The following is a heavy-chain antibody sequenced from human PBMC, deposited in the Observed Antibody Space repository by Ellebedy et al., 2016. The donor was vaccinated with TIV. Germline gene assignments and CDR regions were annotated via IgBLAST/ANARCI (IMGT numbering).Heavy chain of an antibody. CDR2: IYSGGST. D-gene: IGHD4-17*01. CDR1: GFTVSSNY. Sequence: GESLKISXAASGFTVSSNYMSWVRQAPGKGLEWVSVIYSGGSTYYADSVKGRFTISRHNSKNTLYLQMNSLRAEDTAVYYCARGDYGDYVRLLDYWGQGTLVTVSS. J-gene: IGHJ4*02. V-gene: IGHV3-53*04. CDR3: ARGDYGDYVRLLDY.